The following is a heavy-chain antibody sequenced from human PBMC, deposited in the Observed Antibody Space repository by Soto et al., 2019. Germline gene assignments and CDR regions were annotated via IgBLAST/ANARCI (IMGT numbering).Heavy chain of an antibody. D-gene: IGHD3-9*01. CDR1: GGSIISGGYY. J-gene: IGHJ4*01. CDR2: ISDSGTT. Sequence: QVQLPESGPGLVKPSQTLSLTCTVSGGSIISGGYYWSWIRQHPGKGLEWIGYISDSGTTYYDPSLKSRVAISEDTSNNQFSLKLSSVTAADTAVYYCAADTTGYYADYWGHGTLVTVSS. CDR3: AADTTGYYADY. V-gene: IGHV4-31*03.